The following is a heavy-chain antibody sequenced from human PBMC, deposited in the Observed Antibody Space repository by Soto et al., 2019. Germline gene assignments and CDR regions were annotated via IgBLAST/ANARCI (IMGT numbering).Heavy chain of an antibody. J-gene: IGHJ6*02. CDR3: ARDHYTYYYDSADHRGMDV. V-gene: IGHV4-39*01. D-gene: IGHD3-22*01. Sequence: PSETLSLTCTVSGGSISSSSYYWGWIRQPPGKGLEWIGSIYYSGSTYYNPSLKSRVTISVDTSKNQFSLKLSSVTAADTAVYYCARDHYTYYYDSADHRGMDVWGQGTTVTVSS. CDR2: IYYSGST. CDR1: GGSISSSSYY.